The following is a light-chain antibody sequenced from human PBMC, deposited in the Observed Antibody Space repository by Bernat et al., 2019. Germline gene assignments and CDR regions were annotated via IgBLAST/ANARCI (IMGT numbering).Light chain of an antibody. V-gene: IGKV1-39*01. CDR3: QQSYSTPYT. CDR1: QSISSY. J-gene: IGKJ2*01. Sequence: DIQMTQSPSSLSASVGDRVTITCRASQSISSYLNLYQQKPGKAPKLLIYAASSLQSGVPSRFSGSGSGTDFTLTISSLQPEDFETYYGQQSYSTPYTFGQGTKLGIK. CDR2: AAS.